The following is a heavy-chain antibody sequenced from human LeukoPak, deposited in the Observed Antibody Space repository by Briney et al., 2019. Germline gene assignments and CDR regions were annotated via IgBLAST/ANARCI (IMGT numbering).Heavy chain of an antibody. D-gene: IGHD3-22*01. CDR2: ISGDGGST. J-gene: IGHJ4*02. CDR1: GLMLHVYA. V-gene: IGHV3-43*02. Sequence: GGSLRLSCPAPGLMLHVYAIHWARQPPGRGLGWDALISGDGGSTFYADSVKGRFTISRDNSKNSLYLQMNSLRSDDTALYYCARESESSGWNDYWGQGTLVTVSS. CDR3: ARESESSGWNDY.